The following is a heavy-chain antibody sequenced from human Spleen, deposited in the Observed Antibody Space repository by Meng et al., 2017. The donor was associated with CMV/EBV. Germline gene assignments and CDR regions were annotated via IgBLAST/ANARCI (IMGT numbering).Heavy chain of an antibody. J-gene: IGHJ4*02. CDR1: GFTFSSYG. Sequence: GESLKISCAASGFTFSSYGMHWVRQAPGKELEWVAVIWYDGSNKYYADSVKGRFTISRDNSKNTLYLQMNGLRAEDTAVYYCARDSPPGLFDYWGQGALVTVSS. D-gene: IGHD1-14*01. CDR3: ARDSPPGLFDY. V-gene: IGHV3-33*01. CDR2: IWYDGSNK.